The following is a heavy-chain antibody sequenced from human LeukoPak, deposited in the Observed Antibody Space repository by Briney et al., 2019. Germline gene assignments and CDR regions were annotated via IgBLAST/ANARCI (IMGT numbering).Heavy chain of an antibody. Sequence: ASVKVSCKASGYTFTSYDINWVRQATGQGLEWMGWMNPNSGNTGYAQKFQGRVTMTRNTSISTAYMELSRLRSEDTAVYYCARGGTMVRGVIPHYYYGMDVWGQGTTVTASS. V-gene: IGHV1-8*01. CDR1: GYTFTSYD. CDR3: ARGGTMVRGVIPHYYYGMDV. CDR2: MNPNSGNT. D-gene: IGHD3-10*01. J-gene: IGHJ6*02.